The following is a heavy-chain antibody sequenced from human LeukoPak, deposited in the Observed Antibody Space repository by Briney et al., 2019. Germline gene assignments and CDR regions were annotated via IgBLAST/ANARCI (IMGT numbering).Heavy chain of an antibody. CDR3: ARDYCSSTSCLFDY. D-gene: IGHD2-2*01. CDR1: GYTFTGYY. V-gene: IGHV1-2*06. J-gene: IGHJ4*02. CDR2: INPNSGDT. Sequence: ASVKVSCKASGYTFTGYYMHWVRQAPGQGLEWMGRINPNSGDTNYAQKFQGRVTMTRDTSISTAYMELSRLRSDDTAVYYCARDYCSSTSCLFDYWGQGTLVSVSP.